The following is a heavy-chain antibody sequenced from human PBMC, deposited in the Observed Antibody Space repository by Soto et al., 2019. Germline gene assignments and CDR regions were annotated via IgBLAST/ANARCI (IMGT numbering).Heavy chain of an antibody. D-gene: IGHD2-2*02. Sequence: SQTLSLTCSVADGSISGYYWSWIRQPPGKGLEWIGYIYYSGSTNYNPSLKSRVTISVDTSKNQFSLKLSSVTAADTAVYYCARVLSRGAIPMGYYYGMDVWGQRTTVTVPS. CDR2: IYYSGST. CDR3: ARVLSRGAIPMGYYYGMDV. CDR1: DGSISGYY. V-gene: IGHV4-59*01. J-gene: IGHJ6*02.